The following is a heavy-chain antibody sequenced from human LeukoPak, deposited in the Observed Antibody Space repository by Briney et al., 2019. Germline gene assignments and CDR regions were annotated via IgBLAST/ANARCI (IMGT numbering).Heavy chain of an antibody. J-gene: IGHJ6*03. V-gene: IGHV3-11*04. CDR2: ISSSGSTI. D-gene: IGHD5-12*01. Sequence: GGSLRLSCAASGFTFSDYYMRWIRQAPGKGLEWVSYISSSGSTIYYADSVKGRFTISRDNAKNSLYLQMNSLRAEDTAVYYCARCSKVATILYYYYYMDVWGKGTTVTVSS. CDR3: ARCSKVATILYYYYYMDV. CDR1: GFTFSDYY.